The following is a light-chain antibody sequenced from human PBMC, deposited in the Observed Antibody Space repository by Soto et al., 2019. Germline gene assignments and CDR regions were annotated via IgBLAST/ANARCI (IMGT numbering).Light chain of an antibody. CDR2: AAS. CDR3: QKYNSAADT. CDR1: QGISNY. V-gene: IGKV1-27*01. Sequence: DIQMTQSPSSLSASVGDRVTITCRASQGISNYLAWYQQKPGKVPKLLIYAASTLQSWVPHRFSGSGSGTDFALANSTLQPQDVATYDCQKYNSAADTVSPGTKVDI. J-gene: IGKJ3*01.